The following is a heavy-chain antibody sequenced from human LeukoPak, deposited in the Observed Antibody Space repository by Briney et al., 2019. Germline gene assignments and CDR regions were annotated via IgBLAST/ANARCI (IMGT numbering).Heavy chain of an antibody. V-gene: IGHV1-46*01. CDR3: ARDNSVEDNAWWFDP. J-gene: IGHJ5*02. Sequence: GASVEVSCKASGYTFTSHYMHWVRQAPGQGLEWMGLINPTGGSTGYAQKFQGRVTMTRDMSTSTDYMELSSLRSGDTAIYYCARDNSVEDNAWWFDPWGQGTLVTVSS. D-gene: IGHD4-23*01. CDR2: INPTGGST. CDR1: GYTFTSHY.